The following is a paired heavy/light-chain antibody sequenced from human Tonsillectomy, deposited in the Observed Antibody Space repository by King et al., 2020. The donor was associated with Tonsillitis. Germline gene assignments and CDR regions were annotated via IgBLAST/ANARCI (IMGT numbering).Heavy chain of an antibody. Sequence: QITLKESGPTLVKPTQTLTLTCTFSGFSLNTSGVGVGWIRQPPGKALEWLALIYWDDDRRYRPSLKSRLTITKDTSKNQVVLTMTNMDPVDTATYYCAHNSYYGGRGSDFDYWGQGTLVTVSS. CDR2: IYWDDDR. V-gene: IGHV2-5*02. CDR1: GFSLNTSGVG. J-gene: IGHJ4*02. CDR3: AHNSYYGGRGSDFDY. D-gene: IGHD4-17*01.
Light chain of an antibody. CDR1: NIGTKS. CDR2: NDS. J-gene: IGLJ2*01. Sequence: SYVLTQPPSVSVAPGKTARITCGGNNIGTKSVHWYQQKSGQAPVLVTYNDSDRPSGIPERFSDSNSGNTATLTISRVEAGDEADYYCQVWDSSSDLHVVFGGGTKLTVL. V-gene: IGLV3-21*01. CDR3: QVWDSSSDLHVV.